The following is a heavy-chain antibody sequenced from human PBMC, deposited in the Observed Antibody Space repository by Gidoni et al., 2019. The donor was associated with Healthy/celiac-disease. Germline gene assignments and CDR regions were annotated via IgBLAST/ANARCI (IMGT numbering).Heavy chain of an antibody. V-gene: IGHV3-23*01. Sequence: EVQLLESGGGLVQPGGSLRLSCAASGFTFSRYAMSWVRQAPGTGLEWVSAISGSVGSTYYADSVKGRFTISRDNSKNTLYLQMNSLRAEDTAVYYCAKSREGSSGHLWGFDPWGQGTLVTVSS. CDR1: GFTFSRYA. J-gene: IGHJ5*02. CDR3: AKSREGSSGHLWGFDP. CDR2: ISGSVGST. D-gene: IGHD6-19*01.